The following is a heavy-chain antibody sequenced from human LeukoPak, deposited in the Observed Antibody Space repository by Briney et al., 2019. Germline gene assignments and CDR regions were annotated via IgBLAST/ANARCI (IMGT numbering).Heavy chain of an antibody. Sequence: GSLRLSCAASGFTFSSYAMSWVRQAPGKGLGWVSAISGSGGSTYYADSVKGRFTISRDNSKNTLYLQMNSLRAEDTAVYYCAKEELVVVAASNFQHWGQGTLVTVSS. CDR1: GFTFSSYA. CDR2: ISGSGGST. J-gene: IGHJ1*01. D-gene: IGHD2-15*01. V-gene: IGHV3-23*01. CDR3: AKEELVVVAASNFQH.